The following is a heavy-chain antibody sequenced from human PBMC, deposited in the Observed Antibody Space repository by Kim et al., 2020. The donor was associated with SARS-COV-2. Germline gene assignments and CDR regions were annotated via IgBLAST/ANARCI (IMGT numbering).Heavy chain of an antibody. Sequence: SQTLSLTCVISGDSVSSNIATWHWIRQSPSRGLEWLGRTYYRSKWYNDYGVTVKSRITINADTTKNQFSLQLNFVTPEDTGVYYCAGCVYNSANGVDSWG. CDR1: GDSVSSNIAT. J-gene: IGHJ5*01. CDR3: AGCVYNSANGVDS. CDR2: TYYRSKWYN. V-gene: IGHV6-1*01. D-gene: IGHD6-19*01.